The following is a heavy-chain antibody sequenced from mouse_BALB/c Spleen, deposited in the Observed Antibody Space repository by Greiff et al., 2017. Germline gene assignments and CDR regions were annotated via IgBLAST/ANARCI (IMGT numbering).Heavy chain of an antibody. Sequence: EVHLVESGGDLVKPGGSLKLSCAASGFTFSSYGMSWVRQTPDKRLEWVATISSGGSYTYYPDSVKGRFTISRDNAKNTLYLQMSSLKSEDTAMYYCARQQITTATWGRFDYYAMDYWGQGTSVTVSS. J-gene: IGHJ4*01. CDR2: ISSGGSYT. CDR3: ARQQITTATWGRFDYYAMDY. D-gene: IGHD1-2*01. V-gene: IGHV5-6*01. CDR1: GFTFSSYG.